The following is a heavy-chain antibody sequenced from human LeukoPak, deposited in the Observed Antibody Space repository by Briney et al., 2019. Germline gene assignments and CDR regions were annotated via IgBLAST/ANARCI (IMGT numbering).Heavy chain of an antibody. D-gene: IGHD6-13*01. CDR3: GSWIPYRSGNSQNYFQH. Sequence: SETLARTCTVSGASISDTSYYWVWIRQSPKKRLEWIGAMSYNGNAYYDPALQSRVTISFDTSKSQVALKLTSVSAADTALYFCGSWIPYRSGNSQNYFQHSGRGTLVTVSS. J-gene: IGHJ1*01. CDR1: GASISDTSYY. V-gene: IGHV4-39*01. CDR2: MSYNGNA.